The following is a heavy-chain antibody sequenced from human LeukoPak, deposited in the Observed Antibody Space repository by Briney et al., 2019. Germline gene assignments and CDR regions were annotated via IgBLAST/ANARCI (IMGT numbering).Heavy chain of an antibody. Sequence: ASVKVSCKASGYTFSTYPLNWVRQAPGQGLEWMGIINPSGGSTSYAQKFQGRVTMTRDTSTSTVYMELSSLRSEDTAVYYCATSTYYYDSSGYYYFDYWGQGTLVTVSS. J-gene: IGHJ4*02. CDR3: ATSTYYYDSSGYYYFDY. CDR1: GYTFSTYP. V-gene: IGHV1-46*01. D-gene: IGHD3-22*01. CDR2: INPSGGST.